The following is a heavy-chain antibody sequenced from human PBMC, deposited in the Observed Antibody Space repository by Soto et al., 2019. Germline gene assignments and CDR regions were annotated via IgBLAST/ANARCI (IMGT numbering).Heavy chain of an antibody. CDR3: AREGIGVARGWFDP. J-gene: IGHJ5*02. CDR2: IYYSGST. Sequence: SETLSLTCTVSGGSISSYYWSWIRQPPGKGLEWIGYIYYSGSTNYNPSLKSRVTISVDTSKNQFSLKLSSVTAADTAVYYCAREGIGVARGWFDPSGQATLVTVSS. D-gene: IGHD3-3*01. V-gene: IGHV4-59*01. CDR1: GGSISSYY.